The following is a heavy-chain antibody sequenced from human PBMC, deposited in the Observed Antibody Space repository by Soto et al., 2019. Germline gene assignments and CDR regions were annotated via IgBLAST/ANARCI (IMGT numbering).Heavy chain of an antibody. CDR2: IRSRAYSGTT. D-gene: IGHD1-26*01. J-gene: IGHJ5*02. V-gene: IGHV3-49*04. CDR3: TRVRVRWESLGWLDP. CDR1: GFSFGDYG. Sequence: GGSLRLSCSASGFSFGDYGMSWVRQAPGKGLEWVGFIRSRAYSGTTEYAASVKGRFTISRDDAKTIAYLQMNSLKTEDTAIYYCTRVRVRWESLGWLDPWGQGTLVTVYS.